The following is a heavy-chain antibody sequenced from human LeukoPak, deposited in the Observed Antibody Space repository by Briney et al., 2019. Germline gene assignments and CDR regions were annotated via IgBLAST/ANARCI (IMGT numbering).Heavy chain of an antibody. D-gene: IGHD5-12*01. V-gene: IGHV3-7*05. Sequence: PGGSLSLSCADSGFLFSNSWMAWVRQAPGRGLEWLANINQDGSAKTCVDSVKGRFTISRDNAKNSLYLQMNSLRAEDTAMYYCARDSGYNAFDYWGQGTLVTVSS. J-gene: IGHJ4*02. CDR1: GFLFSNSW. CDR2: INQDGSAK. CDR3: ARDSGYNAFDY.